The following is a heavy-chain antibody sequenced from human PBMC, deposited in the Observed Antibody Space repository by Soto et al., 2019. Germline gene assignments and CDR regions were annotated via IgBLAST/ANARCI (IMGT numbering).Heavy chain of an antibody. CDR3: ARVPGYCSSTSCTDYYYYDMDV. Sequence: QVQLVQSGAEVKKPGASVKVSCKASGYTFTSYAMHWVRQAPGQRLEWMGWINAGNGNTKYSQKFQGRVTITRDTSASTAYMELSSLRSEDTAVYYCARVPGYCSSTSCTDYYYYDMDVWGKGTTVTVSS. CDR1: GYTFTSYA. CDR2: INAGNGNT. J-gene: IGHJ6*03. D-gene: IGHD2-2*01. V-gene: IGHV1-3*01.